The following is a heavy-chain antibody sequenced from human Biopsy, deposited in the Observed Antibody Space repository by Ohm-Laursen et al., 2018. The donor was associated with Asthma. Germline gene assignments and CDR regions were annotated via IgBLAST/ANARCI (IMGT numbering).Heavy chain of an antibody. Sequence: SVKVSCKASGYTFTSYYMHWVRQAPGQGLEWMGIINPSGGSTSYAQKFQGRVTMTRDTSTSTVYMELSNLRSEDTAVYYCAGAGALKVGATVGFRGQGTLVTVSS. V-gene: IGHV1-46*01. CDR3: AGAGALKVGATVGF. CDR1: GYTFTSYY. J-gene: IGHJ4*02. CDR2: INPSGGST. D-gene: IGHD1-26*01.